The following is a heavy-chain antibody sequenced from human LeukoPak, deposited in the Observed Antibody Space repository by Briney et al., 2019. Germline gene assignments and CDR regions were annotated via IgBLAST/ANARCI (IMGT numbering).Heavy chain of an antibody. D-gene: IGHD3-10*01. CDR2: ISGYNGNT. CDR1: GYTFTNYG. V-gene: IGHV1-18*01. J-gene: IGHJ5*02. CDR3: ARDARDVLLWFGEFFP. Sequence: GASVKVSCKTSGYTFTNYGISWVRQAPGQGLEWMGWISGYNGNTKYAQKLQGRVTMTTDTSTSTVYMELRSLRSDDTAVYYCARDARDVLLWFGEFFPWGQGTLVTVSS.